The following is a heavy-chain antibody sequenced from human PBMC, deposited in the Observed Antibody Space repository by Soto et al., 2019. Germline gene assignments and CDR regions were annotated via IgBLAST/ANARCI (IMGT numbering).Heavy chain of an antibody. V-gene: IGHV1-18*04. CDR2: ISAYNGNT. CDR3: ARGYCTNGVCPNWFDP. Sequence: ASVKVSCKASGYTFTGYYMHWVRQAPGQGLEWMGWISAYNGNTNYAQKLQGRVTMTTDTSTSTAYMELRSLRSDDTAVYYCARGYCTNGVCPNWFDPWGQGTLVTVSS. J-gene: IGHJ5*02. CDR1: GYTFTGYY. D-gene: IGHD2-8*01.